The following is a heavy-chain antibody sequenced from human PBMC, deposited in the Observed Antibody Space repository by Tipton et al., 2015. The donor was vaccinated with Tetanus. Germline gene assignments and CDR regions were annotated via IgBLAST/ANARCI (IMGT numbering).Heavy chain of an antibody. V-gene: IGHV4-59*05. D-gene: IGHD1-7*01. CDR1: GGSISSYY. CDR3: SSGSGTAISED. J-gene: IGHJ4*02. CDR2: IYSSGST. Sequence: TLSLTCTISGGSISSYYWSWIRQPAGKGLEWIGRIYSSGSTYYSPSLKSRVTTSVDTSRNHVSLKMTSVTAADTALYYCSSGSGTAISEDWGQGTLVTVSS.